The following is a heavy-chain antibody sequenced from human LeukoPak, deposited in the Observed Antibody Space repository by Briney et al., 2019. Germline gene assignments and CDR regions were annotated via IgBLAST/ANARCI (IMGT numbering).Heavy chain of an antibody. J-gene: IGHJ4*02. D-gene: IGHD5-18*01. CDR2: INSDGSGT. CDR3: ARVGIQRYFDY. CDR1: GFTFRSYW. V-gene: IGHV3-74*01. Sequence: PGGSLRLSCAASGFTFRSYWMHWVRQAPGKGLVWVSSINSDGSGTTYADSVKGRFTISRDNAKNTLYLQTNSLRAEDTAVYYCARVGIQRYFDYWGQGTLVTVSS.